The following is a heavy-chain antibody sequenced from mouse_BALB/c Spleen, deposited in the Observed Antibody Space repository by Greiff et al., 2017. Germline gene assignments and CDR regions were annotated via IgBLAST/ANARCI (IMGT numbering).Heavy chain of an antibody. CDR2: IRLKSNNYAT. Sequence: EVMLVESGGGLVQPGGSMKLSCVASGFTFSNYWMNWVRQSPEKGLEWVAEIRLKSNNYATHYAESVKGRFTISRDDSKSSVYLQMNNLRAEDTGIYYCTRDYYGSSYVYYFDYWAKAPLSQSPQ. D-gene: IGHD1-1*01. CDR3: TRDYYGSSYVYYFDY. CDR1: GFTFSNYW. J-gene: IGHJ2*01. V-gene: IGHV6-6*02.